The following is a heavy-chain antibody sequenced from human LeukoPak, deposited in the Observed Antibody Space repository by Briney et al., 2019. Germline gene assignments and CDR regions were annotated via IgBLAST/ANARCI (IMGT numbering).Heavy chain of an antibody. CDR2: INPKNAAT. CDR3: ASTIYVAAAPGGLDY. Sequence: ASVKFSCKASGYTFTVYYMHWMRHAPGQGLEWMGWINPKNAATNYAQKSQGRVTIPSDATSGTVYMELISSISDETTVYYCASTIYVAAAPGGLDYTGERNPVTASS. D-gene: IGHD6-13*01. V-gene: IGHV1-2*02. J-gene: IGHJ4*02. CDR1: GYTFTVYY.